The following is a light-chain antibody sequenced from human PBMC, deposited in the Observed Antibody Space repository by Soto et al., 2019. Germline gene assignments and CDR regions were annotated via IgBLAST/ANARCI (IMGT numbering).Light chain of an antibody. CDR1: SSDVGGYNY. Sequence: QSALTQPASVSGSPGQSSTISFTGTSSDVGGYNYVSWYQQHPGKAPKLMIYEVSNRPSGVSNRFSGSKSGNTASLTISGLQAEDEADYYCSSYTSSSTVVFGGGTKLTAL. V-gene: IGLV2-14*01. CDR2: EVS. CDR3: SSYTSSSTVV. J-gene: IGLJ2*01.